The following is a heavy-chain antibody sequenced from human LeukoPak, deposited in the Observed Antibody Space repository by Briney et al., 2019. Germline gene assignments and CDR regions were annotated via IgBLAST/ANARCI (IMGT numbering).Heavy chain of an antibody. Sequence: ASVKVSCKASGYTFTSYGISWVRQAPGQGLEWMGWISAYNGNTNYAQKLQGRVTLTTDTSTSTAYMELRSLRSDDTAVYYCAREHDYGDYFDYWGQGTLVTVSS. D-gene: IGHD4-17*01. CDR3: AREHDYGDYFDY. J-gene: IGHJ4*02. CDR2: ISAYNGNT. V-gene: IGHV1-18*01. CDR1: GYTFTSYG.